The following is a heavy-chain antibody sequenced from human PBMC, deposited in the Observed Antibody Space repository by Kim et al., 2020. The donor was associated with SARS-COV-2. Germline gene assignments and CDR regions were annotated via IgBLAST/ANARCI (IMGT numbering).Heavy chain of an antibody. CDR2: IRTKGQSYST. J-gene: IGHJ4*02. D-gene: IGHD1-26*01. CDR1: GLTFSDHY. CDR3: GDLGVGY. Sequence: GGSLRLSWVVSGLTFSDHYMDWVRQAPGKGLEWLGRIRTKGQSYSTEYAASVKGRSTTSRDDSTNSLYLQMNSLKTGDTAVYPCGDLGVGYWGQGNLVTV. V-gene: IGHV3-72*01.